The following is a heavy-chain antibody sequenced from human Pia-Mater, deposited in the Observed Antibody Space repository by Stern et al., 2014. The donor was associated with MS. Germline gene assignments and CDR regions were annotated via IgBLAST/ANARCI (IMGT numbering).Heavy chain of an antibody. CDR3: ARPSNSGLFLHH. J-gene: IGHJ1*01. CDR2: IYPGDSQT. Sequence: EVQLVESGAEVKKPGESLKISCKGSGYNFTTYWIAWVRQMPGRGLEWMGLIYPGDSQTRSSPSFQGHVTMSADTSISTAYLQWSSLKASDTAIYYCARPSNSGLFLHHWGQGTLVTVSS. CDR1: GYNFTTYW. D-gene: IGHD6-19*01. V-gene: IGHV5-51*01.